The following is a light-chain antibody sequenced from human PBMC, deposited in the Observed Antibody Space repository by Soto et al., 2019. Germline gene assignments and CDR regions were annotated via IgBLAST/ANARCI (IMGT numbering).Light chain of an antibody. CDR1: QSIGRF. V-gene: IGKV1-5*01. J-gene: IGKJ1*01. Sequence: DIQMTQSPSTLSASVGDRVTITCRASQSIGRFLAWYQHQPGKAPKLLIYDASTLESGVPSRFRGTGSGTEFTFSIPSLQPEDFGTYYCQQCYMGWTFGQGTKVDFK. CDR3: QQCYMGWT. CDR2: DAS.